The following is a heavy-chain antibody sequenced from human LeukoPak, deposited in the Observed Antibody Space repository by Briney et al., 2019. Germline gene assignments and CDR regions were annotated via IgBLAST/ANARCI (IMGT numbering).Heavy chain of an antibody. CDR3: ARGRGLGVVSHYFDY. Sequence: GGSLRLSCVVSGFSVSNNYIIWVRQAPGNGLERVSVIYGDGRTSHSASVRGRFTISRDNSKNIVSLQMNNLRAEDTAVYYCARGRGLGVVSHYFDYWGQGTLVTVSS. V-gene: IGHV3-53*01. J-gene: IGHJ4*02. CDR2: IYGDGRT. CDR1: GFSVSNNY. D-gene: IGHD3-3*01.